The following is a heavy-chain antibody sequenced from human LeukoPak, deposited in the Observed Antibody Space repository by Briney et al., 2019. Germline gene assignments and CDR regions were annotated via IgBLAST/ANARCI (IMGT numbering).Heavy chain of an antibody. CDR3: AKGPRDCSSTSCYTRFGAFDI. J-gene: IGHJ3*02. Sequence: GGSLRLSCAASGFTFSNYPLHWVRQAPGKGLEWVSAISGSGGSTYYADSVKGRFTISRDNSKNTLYLQMNSLRAEDTAVYYCAKGPRDCSSTSCYTRFGAFDIWGQGTMVTVSS. CDR2: ISGSGGST. CDR1: GFTFSNYP. V-gene: IGHV3-23*01. D-gene: IGHD2-2*02.